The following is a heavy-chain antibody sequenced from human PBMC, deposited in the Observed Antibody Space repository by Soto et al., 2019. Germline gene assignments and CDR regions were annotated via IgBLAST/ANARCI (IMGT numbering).Heavy chain of an antibody. CDR1: GYTFTSYG. Sequence: QVQLVQSGAEVKKPGASVKVSCKASGYTFTSYGISWVRQAPGQGLEWMGWISAYNGNTKYAQKFQGRVTMTTDTSTSKGYMEVRSLRSDDTAVYYCARDAAAGLNDYWGQGTLVTVSS. CDR2: ISAYNGNT. J-gene: IGHJ4*02. V-gene: IGHV1-18*01. D-gene: IGHD6-13*01. CDR3: ARDAAAGLNDY.